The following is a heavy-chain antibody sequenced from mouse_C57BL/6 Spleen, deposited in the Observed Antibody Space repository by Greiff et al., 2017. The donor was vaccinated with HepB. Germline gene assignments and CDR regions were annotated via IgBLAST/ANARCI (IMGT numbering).Heavy chain of an antibody. J-gene: IGHJ4*01. D-gene: IGHD2-1*01. Sequence: EVQLQESGPGMVKPSQSLSLTCTVTGYSITSGYDWHWIRHFPGNKLEWMGYISYSGSTNYNPSLKSRISITHDTSKNQFFLKLNSVTTEDTATYYCATAFYSSRGYAMDYWGQGTSVTVSS. V-gene: IGHV3-1*01. CDR1: GYSITSGYD. CDR2: ISYSGST. CDR3: ATAFYSSRGYAMDY.